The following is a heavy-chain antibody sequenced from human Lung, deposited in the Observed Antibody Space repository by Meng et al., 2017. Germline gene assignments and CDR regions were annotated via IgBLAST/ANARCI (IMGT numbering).Heavy chain of an antibody. J-gene: IGHJ3*01. Sequence: EVLLVDAWGGRLEPGGCLRLSCEASGFPLSSQTRNWVRQAPGKGLECVSFITSSSGYRHYADSVRGRFTISRDNAKNSLYLQMNSLRADDTAVYYCAKVKSSSSVRGAFDVWGQGTMVTVSS. D-gene: IGHD6-13*01. CDR2: ITSSSGYR. CDR1: GFPLSSQT. V-gene: IGHV3-21*04. CDR3: AKVKSSSSVRGAFDV.